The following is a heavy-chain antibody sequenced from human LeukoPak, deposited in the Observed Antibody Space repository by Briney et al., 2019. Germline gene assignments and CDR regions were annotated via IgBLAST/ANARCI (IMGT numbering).Heavy chain of an antibody. V-gene: IGHV3-23*01. CDR1: GFAFSAYW. CDR3: AKPDLVVVVPAAIDY. D-gene: IGHD2-2*01. CDR2: ISGSGGST. Sequence: GSLRLSCAASGFAFSAYWMHWVRQAPGKGLEWVSAISGSGGSTYYADSVKGRFTISRDNSKNTLYLQMNSLRAEDTAVYYCAKPDLVVVVPAAIDYWGQGTLVTVSS. J-gene: IGHJ4*02.